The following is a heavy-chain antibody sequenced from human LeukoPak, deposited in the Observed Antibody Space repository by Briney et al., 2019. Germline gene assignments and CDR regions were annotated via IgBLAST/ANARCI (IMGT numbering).Heavy chain of an antibody. D-gene: IGHD3-10*01. CDR2: ISSSSSYT. Sequence: GGSLRLSCAASGFTFSDYYMSWIRQAPGKGLEWVSHISSSSSYTNYADSVKGRFTISRDNAKNSLYLQMNSLRAEDTAVYYCARPRGSGSYYDNWFDPWGQGTLVTVSS. V-gene: IGHV3-11*06. J-gene: IGHJ5*02. CDR3: ARPRGSGSYYDNWFDP. CDR1: GFTFSDYY.